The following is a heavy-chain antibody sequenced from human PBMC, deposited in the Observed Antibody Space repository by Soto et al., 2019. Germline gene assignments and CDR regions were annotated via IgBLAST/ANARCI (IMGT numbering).Heavy chain of an antibody. CDR3: VKARQHCSLYNCYTADY. D-gene: IGHD1-1*01. CDR2: ISESGDRT. Sequence: EVQLLESGGGLVQPGGSLRLSCAASGFTFSNYAMSWVRQAPGKGLEWVSGISESGDRTNYADSVKGRFTISRDNFKNTVHLQMSSLRAEDTAVYYCVKARQHCSLYNCYTADYWGQGTLVTVSS. CDR1: GFTFSNYA. V-gene: IGHV3-23*01. J-gene: IGHJ4*02.